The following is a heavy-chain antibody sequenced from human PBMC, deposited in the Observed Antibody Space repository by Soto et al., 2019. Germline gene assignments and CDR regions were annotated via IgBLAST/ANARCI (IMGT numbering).Heavy chain of an antibody. D-gene: IGHD5-12*01. V-gene: IGHV4-34*01. CDR1: GGSFSGYY. Sequence: QVQLQQWGAGLLKPSETLSLTCAVYGGSFSGYYWSWIRQPPGKGLEWIGEINHSGSTNYNPSLKSRVTISVDTSKNQFSLKLSSVTAADTAVYYCARGADPDYPGGLYFDYWGQGTLVTVSS. CDR3: ARGADPDYPGGLYFDY. J-gene: IGHJ4*02. CDR2: INHSGST.